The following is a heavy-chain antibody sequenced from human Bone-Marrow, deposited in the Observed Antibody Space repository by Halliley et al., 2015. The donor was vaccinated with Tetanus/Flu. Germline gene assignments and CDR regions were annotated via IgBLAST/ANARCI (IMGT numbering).Heavy chain of an antibody. CDR3: ARAIVVLTANYFDY. Sequence: TLSLTCTVSGDSISSGGYYWSWIRQHPGKGLEWIGNIFYSGSTYYNPSLKSRLTISVDTSKNQFSLKLSSVTAADTAVYYCARAIVVLTANYFDYWGQGTLVTVSS. CDR2: IFYSGST. D-gene: IGHD2-21*02. V-gene: IGHV4-31*03. J-gene: IGHJ4*02. CDR1: GDSISSGGYY.